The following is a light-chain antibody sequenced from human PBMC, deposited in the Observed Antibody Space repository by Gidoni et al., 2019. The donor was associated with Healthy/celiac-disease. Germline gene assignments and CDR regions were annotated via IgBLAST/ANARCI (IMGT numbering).Light chain of an antibody. CDR3: QQYNNWLT. J-gene: IGKJ3*01. V-gene: IGKV3-15*01. CDR1: QSVSSN. Sequence: EIVMTPSPATLSVSPGERATLSCRASQSVSSNLAWYQQKPGQAPRLLIYGASTRATGIPARFSGSGSGTEFTLTISSLQSEDFAVYYCQQYNNWLTFGPGTKVDIK. CDR2: GAS.